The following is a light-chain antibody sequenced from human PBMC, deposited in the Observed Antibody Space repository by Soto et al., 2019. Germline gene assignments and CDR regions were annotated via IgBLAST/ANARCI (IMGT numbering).Light chain of an antibody. CDR1: QGVRDH. CDR2: GAS. CDR3: LQDYLSPWT. V-gene: IGKV1-6*01. J-gene: IGKJ1*01. Sequence: AIPMTQSPSSLSASLGDRVTITCRASQGVRDHLGWYQQKPGKAPKLLIYGASSLQSGVPSRFSGSGSDTDFTLTISSLQPEDFATYYCLQDYLSPWTFGHGTKVEIK.